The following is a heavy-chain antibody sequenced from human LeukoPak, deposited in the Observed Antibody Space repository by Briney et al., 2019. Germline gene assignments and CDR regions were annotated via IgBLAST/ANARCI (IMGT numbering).Heavy chain of an antibody. D-gene: IGHD4/OR15-4a*01. Sequence: GGTLRLSCAASGFTLSNYGMHWVRQAPDKGLEWVAFIRYDGSRKYYADSVKGRFTISRDNSKNTLYLQMNSLRAEDTAMYYCAKVSLNMVNDAFDIWGQGTMVSVSS. J-gene: IGHJ3*02. CDR1: GFTLSNYG. CDR2: IRYDGSRK. V-gene: IGHV3-30*02. CDR3: AKVSLNMVNDAFDI.